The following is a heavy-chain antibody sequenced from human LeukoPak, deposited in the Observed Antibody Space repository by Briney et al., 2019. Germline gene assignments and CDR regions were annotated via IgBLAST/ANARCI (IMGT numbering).Heavy chain of an antibody. CDR3: ARRGSNWSFDY. D-gene: IGHD4-11*01. V-gene: IGHV3-48*04. J-gene: IGHJ4*02. CDR1: GFTFSSYS. CDR2: VSSSSSTI. Sequence: AGGSLRLSCAASGFTFSSYSMNWVRQAPGKGLEWVSYVSSSSSTIYYADSVKGRFTISRDNAKNSLYLQMNSLRAEDPAVYYCARRGSNWSFDYWGQGTLVTVSS.